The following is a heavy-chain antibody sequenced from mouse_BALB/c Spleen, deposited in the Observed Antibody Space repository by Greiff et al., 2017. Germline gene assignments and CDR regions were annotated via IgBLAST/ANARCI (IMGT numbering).Heavy chain of an antibody. D-gene: IGHD2-1*01. CDR2: INPSTGYT. Sequence: QVQLQQSGAELAKPGASVKMSCKASGYTFTSYWMHWVKQRPGQGLEWIGYINPSTGYTEYNQKFKDKATLTADKSSSTAYMQLSSLTSEDSAVYYCARGMIGGNSDYWGQGTTLTVSS. CDR3: ARGMIGGNSDY. J-gene: IGHJ2*01. V-gene: IGHV1-7*01. CDR1: GYTFTSYW.